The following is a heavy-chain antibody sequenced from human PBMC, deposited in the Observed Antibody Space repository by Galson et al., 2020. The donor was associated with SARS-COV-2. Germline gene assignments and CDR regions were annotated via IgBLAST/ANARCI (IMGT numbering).Heavy chain of an antibody. CDR3: ARDSTYYDFWSASPGLGY. V-gene: IGHV1-18*04. CDR2: ISAYNGNT. Sequence: ASVKVSCKASGYTFTSYGISWVRQAPGQGLEWMGWISAYNGNTNYAQKLQGRVTMTTDTSTSTAYMELRSLRSDDTAVYYCARDSTYYDFWSASPGLGYWGQGTLVTVSS. CDR1: GYTFTSYG. J-gene: IGHJ4*02. D-gene: IGHD3-3*01.